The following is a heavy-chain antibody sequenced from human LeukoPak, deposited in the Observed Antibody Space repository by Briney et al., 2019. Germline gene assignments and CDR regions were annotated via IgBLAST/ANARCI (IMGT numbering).Heavy chain of an antibody. J-gene: IGHJ6*03. CDR2: IYTSGST. CDR3: ARQLLMRSFGDLFLMDV. Sequence: SETLSLTCTVSGGSISSYYWSWIRQPPGKGLEWIGYIYTSGSTNYNPSLKSRVTISVDTSKNQFSLKLSSVTAADTAVYYCARQLLMRSFGDLFLMDVWGKGTTVTVSS. CDR1: GGSISSYY. D-gene: IGHD3-10*01. V-gene: IGHV4-4*09.